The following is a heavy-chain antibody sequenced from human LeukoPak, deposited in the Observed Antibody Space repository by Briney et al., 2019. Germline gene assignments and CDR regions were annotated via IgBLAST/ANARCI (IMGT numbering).Heavy chain of an antibody. CDR2: IVPILGIA. D-gene: IGHD6-13*01. CDR1: GGTFSSYA. CDR3: AREGIAAAGYYFDY. V-gene: IGHV1-69*04. Sequence: SVKVSCKASGGTFSSYAISWVRQAPGQGLEWMGRIVPILGIANYAQKFQGRVTITADKSTSTAYMELSSLRFEDTAVYYCAREGIAAAGYYFDYWGQGTLVTVSS. J-gene: IGHJ4*02.